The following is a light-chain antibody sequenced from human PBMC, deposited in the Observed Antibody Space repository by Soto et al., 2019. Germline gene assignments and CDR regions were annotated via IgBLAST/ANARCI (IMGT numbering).Light chain of an antibody. J-gene: IGKJ2*01. Sequence: EFVLTQSPGTLSLSPGERATLSCRASQSVSSNYLAWYQQKPGQAPRLLIYVASTSATGIPDRFSGSGSGTDFTLTISRLEPEDFAVYYCQQYGNSPPYTFGQGTKLEVK. V-gene: IGKV3-20*01. CDR3: QQYGNSPPYT. CDR2: VAS. CDR1: QSVSSNY.